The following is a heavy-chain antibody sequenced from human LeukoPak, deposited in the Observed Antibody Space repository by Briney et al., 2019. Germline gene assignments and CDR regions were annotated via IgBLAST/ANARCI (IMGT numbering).Heavy chain of an antibody. CDR2: IYYSGST. CDR1: GGSISSGDYY. V-gene: IGHV4-30-4*01. J-gene: IGHJ5*02. Sequence: PSETLSLTCTVSGGSISSGDYYWSWIRQPPGKGLEWIGYIYYSGSTYYNPSLKSRVTISLHTSKNQFSLKLSSGTAADTAVYYCASGGTSGWFDPWGQGTLVTVSS. CDR3: ASGGTSGWFDP. D-gene: IGHD1-26*01.